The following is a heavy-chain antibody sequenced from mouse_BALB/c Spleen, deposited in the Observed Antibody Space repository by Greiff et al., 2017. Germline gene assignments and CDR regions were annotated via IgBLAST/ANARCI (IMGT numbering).Heavy chain of an antibody. V-gene: IGHV1-69*02. CDR1: GYTFTSYW. J-gene: IGHJ1*01. D-gene: IGHD2-4*01. CDR3: TRSGMITTETFYWYFDV. CDR2: IYPSDSYT. Sequence: QVQLQQPGAELVRPGASVKLSCKASGYTFTSYWINWVKQRPGQGLEWIGNIYPSDSYTNYNQKFKDKATLTVDKSSSTAYMQLSSPTSEDSAVYYCTRSGMITTETFYWYFDVWGAGTTVTVSS.